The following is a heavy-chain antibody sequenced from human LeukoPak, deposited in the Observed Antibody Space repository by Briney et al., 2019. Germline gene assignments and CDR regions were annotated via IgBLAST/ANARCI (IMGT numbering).Heavy chain of an antibody. CDR2: ISAYNGNT. V-gene: IGHV1-18*03. CDR1: GYTFTSYG. J-gene: IGHJ6*03. CDR3: ARVPSTVPSYYMDV. D-gene: IGHD4-11*01. Sequence: ASVKVSCKASGYTFTSYGISWVRQAPGQGLEWMGWISAYNGNTNYAQKLQGRVTMTTDTSTSTAYMELRSLRSDDMAVYYCARVPSTVPSYYMDVWGKGTTVTVSS.